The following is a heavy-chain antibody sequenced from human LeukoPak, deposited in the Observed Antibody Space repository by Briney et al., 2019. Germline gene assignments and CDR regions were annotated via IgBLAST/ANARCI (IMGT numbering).Heavy chain of an antibody. V-gene: IGHV3-7*01. D-gene: IGHD1-26*01. CDR3: ARGIVGATRFDY. CDR1: GFTFSSYW. CDR2: IKQDGCEK. Sequence: GGSMRLSCAAYGFTFSSYWMSWVRQAPGKGREWVANIKQDGCEKYYVDSVKGRFTISRDNDKNSLYLQMNSMRAEDTAAYYCARGIVGATRFDYWGQGTLVTVSS. J-gene: IGHJ4*02.